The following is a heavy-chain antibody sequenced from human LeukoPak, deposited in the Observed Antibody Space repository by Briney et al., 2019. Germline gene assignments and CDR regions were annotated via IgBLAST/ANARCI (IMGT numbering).Heavy chain of an antibody. CDR1: GFIFGSHT. CDR2: ISSSGDYI. Sequence: GGSLRLSCAASGFIFGSHTMNWVRQAPGKGLEWVASISSSGDYIFSADSMKGRFTISRDNTKNTLYLQMNSLRAEDTAVYYCAKALSYYYYYYMDVWGKGTTVTISS. J-gene: IGHJ6*03. V-gene: IGHV3-21*01. CDR3: AKALSYYYYYYMDV.